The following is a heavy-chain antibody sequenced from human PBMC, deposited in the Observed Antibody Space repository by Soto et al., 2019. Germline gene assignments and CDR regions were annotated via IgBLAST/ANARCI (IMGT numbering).Heavy chain of an antibody. V-gene: IGHV6-1*01. CDR1: GDSVSSNSSA. J-gene: IGHJ6*02. CDR3: AKEGGNHYYYYAMDV. D-gene: IGHD1-26*01. Sequence: SQTLSLTCAISGDSVSSNSSAWSWIRQSPSRGLEWLGRTFYRSKWYNDYAVSVKGRITINPDTSKNQFSLQLNSVTPEDTAVYYCAKEGGNHYYYYAMDVWGQGTTVTVSS. CDR2: TFYRSKWYN.